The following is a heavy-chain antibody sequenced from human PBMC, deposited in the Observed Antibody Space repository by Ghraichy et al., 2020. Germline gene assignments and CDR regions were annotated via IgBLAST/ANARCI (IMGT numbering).Heavy chain of an antibody. CDR1: GGSISSSAYY. J-gene: IGHJ5*02. CDR3: ARRPVPGWFDP. Sequence: SQTLSLTCTVSGGSISSSAYYWTWIRQPPGKVLEWIGYVYYSGNTYYSHSPSLPSRVSMSIATSKNEFSLRLFSLTAADTAVYYCARRPVPGWFDPWGQGILVTVSS. V-gene: IGHV4-39*01. CDR2: VYYSGNT.